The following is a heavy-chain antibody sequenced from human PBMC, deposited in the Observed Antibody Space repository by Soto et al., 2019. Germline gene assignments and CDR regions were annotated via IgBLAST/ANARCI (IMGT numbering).Heavy chain of an antibody. J-gene: IGHJ4*02. CDR2: IFHSGRT. Sequence: QLQLQESGSGLVKPSQTLYLTCAVSGGSISSGGYSWNWIRQPPGKGLEWVGYIFHSGRTYYSPSLQSRVTISVDRSKNQFSLKLSSVTAADTAVYYCARAEGYYFDYWGQGTLVTVSS. V-gene: IGHV4-30-2*01. CDR3: ARAEGYYFDY. CDR1: GGSISSGGYS.